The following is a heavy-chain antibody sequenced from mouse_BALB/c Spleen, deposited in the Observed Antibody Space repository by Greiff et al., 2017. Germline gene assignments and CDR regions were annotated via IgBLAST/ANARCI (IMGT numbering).Heavy chain of an antibody. CDR2: ISSGGGST. CDR3: ARSSLLRLRGAY. D-gene: IGHD1-2*01. J-gene: IGHJ3*01. V-gene: IGHV5-12-1*01. CDR1: GFAFSSYD. Sequence: EVKLMESGGGLVKPGGSLKLSCAASGFAFSSYDMSWVRQTPEKRLEWVAYISSGGGSTYYPDTVKGRFTISRDNAKNTLYLQMSSLKSEDTAMYYCARSSLLRLRGAYWGQGTLVTVSA.